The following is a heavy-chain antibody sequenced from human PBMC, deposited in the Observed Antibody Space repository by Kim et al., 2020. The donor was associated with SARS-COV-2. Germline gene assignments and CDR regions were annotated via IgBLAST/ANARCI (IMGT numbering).Heavy chain of an antibody. Sequence: GGSLRLSCAASGFTFSSYWMHWVRQAPGKGLVWVSRINSDGSSTSYADSVKGRFTISRDNAKNTLYLQMNSLRAEDTAVYYCARNIKNYGSGSSYYYYYGMDVWGQGTTVTISS. J-gene: IGHJ6*02. D-gene: IGHD3-10*01. CDR2: INSDGSST. CDR1: GFTFSSYW. CDR3: ARNIKNYGSGSSYYYYYGMDV. V-gene: IGHV3-74*01.